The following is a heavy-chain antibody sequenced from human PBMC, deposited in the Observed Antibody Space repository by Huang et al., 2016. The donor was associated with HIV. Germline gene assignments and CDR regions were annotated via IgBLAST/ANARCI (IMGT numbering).Heavy chain of an antibody. CDR2: INPIFDKT. D-gene: IGHD1-26*01. V-gene: IGHV1-69*18. CDR3: ATGPRGSGSFN. J-gene: IGHJ4*02. CDR1: GGTFSSYV. Sequence: QVQLVQSGAEVKKPGSSVKVACKASGGTFSSYVISWVRQAPGQGLEWIGRINPIFDKTNYAQKFQGSVTIIADESTRTAYMEMSSLRPEDTATYYCATGPRGSGSFNWGQGTLVIVSS.